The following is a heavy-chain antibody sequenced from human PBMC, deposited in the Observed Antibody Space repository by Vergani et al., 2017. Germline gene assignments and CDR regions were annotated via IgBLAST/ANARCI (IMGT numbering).Heavy chain of an antibody. D-gene: IGHD2-15*01. CDR3: AITYPPVVAAHLVGMDV. CDR2: IIPIFGTA. J-gene: IGHJ6*02. CDR1: GGTFSSYA. Sequence: QVPLVQSGAEVKKPGASVEVSCKASGGTFSSYAISWVRQAPGQGLEWMGGIIPIFGTANYAQKFQGRVTITADESTSTAYMELSSLRSEDTAVYYCAITYPPVVAAHLVGMDVWGQGTMVTVSS. V-gene: IGHV1-69*01.